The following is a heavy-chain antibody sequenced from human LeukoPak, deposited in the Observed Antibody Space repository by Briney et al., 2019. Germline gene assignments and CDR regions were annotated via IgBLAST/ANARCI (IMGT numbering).Heavy chain of an antibody. CDR1: GFTFSVSA. CDR2: VRTRTNNYAT. V-gene: IGHV3-73*01. J-gene: IGHJ4*02. Sequence: PGGSLRLSCAASGFTFSVSAMHWVRQAPGKGLEWVGRVRTRTNNYATGYAASVKGRFTISRDDSKNMAYLQMNSLTTEDTAVYYCTRLDYGHDYRGQGTLVTVSS. D-gene: IGHD4/OR15-4a*01. CDR3: TRLDYGHDY.